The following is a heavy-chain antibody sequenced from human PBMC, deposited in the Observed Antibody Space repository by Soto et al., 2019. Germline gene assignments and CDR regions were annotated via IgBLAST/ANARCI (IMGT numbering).Heavy chain of an antibody. D-gene: IGHD4-4*01. J-gene: IGHJ6*03. Sequence: QVQLVQSGAEVKKPGSSVKVSCKASGGTFSSYTISWVRQAPGQGLEWMGRIIPILGIANYAQKFQGRVTITADKSTSTAYMELSSLRSEDTAVYYCATDRPMTTVNFLDMDVWGKGTTVTVSS. CDR2: IIPILGIA. CDR1: GGTFSSYT. V-gene: IGHV1-69*02. CDR3: ATDRPMTTVNFLDMDV.